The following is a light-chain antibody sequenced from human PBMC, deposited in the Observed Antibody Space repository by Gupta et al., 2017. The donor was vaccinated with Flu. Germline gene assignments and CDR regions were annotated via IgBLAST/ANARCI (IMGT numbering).Light chain of an antibody. CDR1: QSVSSSY. J-gene: IGKJ4*01. V-gene: IGKV3-20*01. Sequence: DMVLTQSPGTLSLSAGERATLSCRASQSVSSSYLAWYQQKPGQAPRLLIYGASSRATGIPDRFSGSGSGTDFTLTISRLEPEDFAVYYCQQYGSSPTTFGGGTKVEIK. CDR3: QQYGSSPTT. CDR2: GAS.